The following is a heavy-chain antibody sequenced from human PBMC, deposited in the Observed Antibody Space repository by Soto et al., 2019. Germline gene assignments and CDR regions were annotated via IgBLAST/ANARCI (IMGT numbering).Heavy chain of an antibody. CDR2: INAGNGNT. D-gene: IGHD2-21*02. J-gene: IGHJ4*02. Sequence: QVQLVQSGAEEKKPGASVKVSCKASGYTFTSYAMHWVRQAPGQRLEGMGWINAGNGNTKYSQKFQGRVTITRDTSGSTAYMELSSLRSEDTAVYYCARSIVVVTALDYWGQGTLVTVSS. CDR3: ARSIVVVTALDY. CDR1: GYTFTSYA. V-gene: IGHV1-3*05.